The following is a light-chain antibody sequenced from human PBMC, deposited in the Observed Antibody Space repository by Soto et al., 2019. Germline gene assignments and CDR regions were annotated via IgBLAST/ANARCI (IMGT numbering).Light chain of an antibody. Sequence: DIVMTQSPATLSVSPGERVTLSCRASQSVSRNLAWYQQKPGQPPRLLIFGASTRANGIPARFSGSGSGTEFTLPISRLQSEDFAVYYCQQDKNWPPITFGQGTRLEVK. CDR2: GAS. CDR1: QSVSRN. V-gene: IGKV3D-15*01. J-gene: IGKJ5*01. CDR3: QQDKNWPPIT.